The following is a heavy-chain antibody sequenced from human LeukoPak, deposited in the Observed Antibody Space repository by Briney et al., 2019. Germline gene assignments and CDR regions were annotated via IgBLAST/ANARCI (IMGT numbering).Heavy chain of an antibody. Sequence: GGSLRLSCAASGFTFSDYYKSWLRQAPGKGLEWVSYISSSGSTIYYADSVKGRFTISRDNAKNSLYLQMNSLRAEDTAVYYCASRRSHYYDSSGYEYFDYWGQGTLVTVSS. CDR2: ISSSGSTI. V-gene: IGHV3-11*01. J-gene: IGHJ4*02. CDR3: ASRRSHYYDSSGYEYFDY. CDR1: GFTFSDYY. D-gene: IGHD3-22*01.